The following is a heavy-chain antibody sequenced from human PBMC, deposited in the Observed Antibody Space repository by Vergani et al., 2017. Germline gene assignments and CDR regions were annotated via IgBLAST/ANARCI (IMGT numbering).Heavy chain of an antibody. CDR3: ARSQGDYWYFDL. Sequence: QVHLQESGPRLVKPSQTLSLTCAVSGYSIRNGNYWGWIRQPPGKGLEWIGSIYHSGSTHYNPSLKSRVTISVDTSKNDFSLKVTSVTAADTAVYYCARSQGDYWYFDLWGPGSLVTVSS. CDR1: GYSIRNGNY. CDR2: IYHSGST. V-gene: IGHV4-38-2*01. J-gene: IGHJ2*01. D-gene: IGHD2-21*01.